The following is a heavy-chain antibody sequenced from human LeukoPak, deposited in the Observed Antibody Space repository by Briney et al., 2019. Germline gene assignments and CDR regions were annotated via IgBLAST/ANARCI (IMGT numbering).Heavy chain of an antibody. V-gene: IGHV3-23*01. D-gene: IGHD3-22*01. J-gene: IGHJ4*02. CDR3: AKSIGTNYYDSSGPLDY. CDR1: GFTVSSNY. Sequence: GGSLRLSCAASGFTVSSNYMSWVRQAPGKGLEWVSGISHSGGTTYYADSVKGRFTISRDNSKSTLYLQMNSLRAEDTAVYYCAKSIGTNYYDSSGPLDYWGQGTLVTVSS. CDR2: ISHSGGTT.